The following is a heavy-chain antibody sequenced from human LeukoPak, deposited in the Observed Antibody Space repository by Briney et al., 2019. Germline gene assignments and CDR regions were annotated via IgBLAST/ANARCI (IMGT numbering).Heavy chain of an antibody. J-gene: IGHJ6*03. CDR3: ARGLEQWLVLHYYYMDV. Sequence: GASVKVSCKASGYTFTGYYMHWVRQAPGQGLEWMGWINPNSGGTNYAQKFQGRVTMTRDTSISTAYMELSSLRSEDTAVYYCARGLEQWLVLHYYYMDVWGKGTTVTVSS. CDR1: GYTFTGYY. CDR2: INPNSGGT. V-gene: IGHV1-2*02. D-gene: IGHD6-19*01.